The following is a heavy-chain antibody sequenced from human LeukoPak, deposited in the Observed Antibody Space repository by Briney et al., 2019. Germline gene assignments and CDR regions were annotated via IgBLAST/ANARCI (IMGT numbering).Heavy chain of an antibody. D-gene: IGHD5-18*01. V-gene: IGHV3-30*04. CDR3: ARTYIRGYSYGVLGY. CDR2: ISYDGSNK. CDR1: GFTFSSYA. Sequence: GGSLRLSCAASGFTFSSYAVHWVRQAPGKGLEWVAVISYDGSNKYYADSVKGRFTISRDNSKNTLYLQMNSLRAEDTAVYYCARTYIRGYSYGVLGYWGQGTLVTVSS. J-gene: IGHJ4*02.